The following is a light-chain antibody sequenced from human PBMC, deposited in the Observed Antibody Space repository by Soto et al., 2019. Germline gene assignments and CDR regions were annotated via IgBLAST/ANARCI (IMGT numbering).Light chain of an antibody. Sequence: EIVLMQSPGTLSLSPGERATLSCRASQTLRRTYIAWYQQKPGQAPRVLIYGASKRATGIPDRFSGSGSGTDFSLTISRLEPEDFAIYYCHQYDNAPQTYGQGTKVDIK. CDR2: GAS. V-gene: IGKV3-20*01. CDR1: QTLRRTY. J-gene: IGKJ2*01. CDR3: HQYDNAPQT.